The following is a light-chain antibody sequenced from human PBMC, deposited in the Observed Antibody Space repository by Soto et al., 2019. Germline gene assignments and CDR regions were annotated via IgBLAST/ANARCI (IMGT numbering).Light chain of an antibody. CDR3: CSYAGSTSR. Sequence: QSALTQPASGSGSPGQSITISCTGTSSDVGSYNLVSWYQQHPGKAPKLMIYEGSKRPSGVSNRFSGSKSGNTASLTISGLQAEDEADYYCCSYAGSTSRFGTGTKLTVL. V-gene: IGLV2-23*01. J-gene: IGLJ1*01. CDR1: SSDVGSYNL. CDR2: EGS.